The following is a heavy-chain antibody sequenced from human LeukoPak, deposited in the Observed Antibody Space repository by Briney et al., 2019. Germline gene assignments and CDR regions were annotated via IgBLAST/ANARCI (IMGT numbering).Heavy chain of an antibody. D-gene: IGHD3-9*01. CDR3: AREPGEYYDISYGMDV. Sequence: SVKVSCKASGGTFSSYAISWVRQAPGQGLEWMGRIIPILGIANYAAKFQGGVTITADKSTSTAYMELSSLRSEDTAVYYCAREPGEYYDISYGMDVWGQGTTVTVSS. CDR2: IIPILGIA. J-gene: IGHJ6*02. V-gene: IGHV1-69*04. CDR1: GGTFSSYA.